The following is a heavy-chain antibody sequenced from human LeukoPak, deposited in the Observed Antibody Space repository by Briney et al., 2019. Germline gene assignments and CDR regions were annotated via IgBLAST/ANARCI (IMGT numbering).Heavy chain of an antibody. CDR3: ARAGGYYGSGSFLDY. V-gene: IGHV4-38-2*02. J-gene: IGHJ4*02. CDR2: IYHSGST. Sequence: SETLSLTCTVSRYDINSVYYWGWIRQPPGKGLEWIGSIYHSGSTYYNASLKSRVTISMDTSRNKFSLNLNSVTAADTAVYYCARAGGYYGSGSFLDYWGQGPLVTVSS. D-gene: IGHD3-10*01. CDR1: RYDINSVYY.